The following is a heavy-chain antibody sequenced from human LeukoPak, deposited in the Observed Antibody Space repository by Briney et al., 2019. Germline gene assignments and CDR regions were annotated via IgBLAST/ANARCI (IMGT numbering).Heavy chain of an antibody. CDR1: GFTFSSYS. Sequence: GGSLRLSCAASGFTFSSYSMNWVRQAPGKGLEWVSSISSSSSYIYYADSVKGRFTISRDNAKNSLYLQMNSLRAEDTAVYYCARDGGSSWYSGFDYWGQGTLVTVSS. D-gene: IGHD6-13*01. CDR2: ISSSSSYI. CDR3: ARDGGSSWYSGFDY. V-gene: IGHV3-21*01. J-gene: IGHJ4*02.